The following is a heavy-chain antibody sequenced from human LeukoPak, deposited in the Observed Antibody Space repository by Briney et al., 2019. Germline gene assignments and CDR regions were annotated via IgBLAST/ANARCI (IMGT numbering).Heavy chain of an antibody. D-gene: IGHD2-8*01. CDR1: GGSFSGYY. Sequence: SETLSLTCAVYGGSFSGYYWSWIRQHPGKGLEWIGYIYYSGSTYYNPSLKSRVTISVDTSKNQFSLKLSSVTAADTAVYYCARVRQYCTNGVCFYTRFDYWGQGTLVTVSS. CDR2: IYYSGST. J-gene: IGHJ4*02. CDR3: ARVRQYCTNGVCFYTRFDY. V-gene: IGHV4-34*01.